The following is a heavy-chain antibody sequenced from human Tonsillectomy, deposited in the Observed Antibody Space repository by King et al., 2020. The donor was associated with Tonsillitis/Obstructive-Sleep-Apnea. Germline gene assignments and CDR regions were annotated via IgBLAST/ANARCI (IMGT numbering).Heavy chain of an antibody. CDR1: VFTFSSYS. CDR3: ARRNFDHRAFDI. V-gene: IGHV3-48*02. CDR2: ITSRSGAI. D-gene: IGHD3-9*01. Sequence: QLVQSGGGLVQPGGSLRLSCAASVFTFSSYSMNWVREAPGRGLEWVSYITSRSGAIHYADSVKGRFTISRNNAKNSLCLQMNSLRDEDTAVYYCARRNFDHRAFDIWGQGTMVTVSS. J-gene: IGHJ3*02.